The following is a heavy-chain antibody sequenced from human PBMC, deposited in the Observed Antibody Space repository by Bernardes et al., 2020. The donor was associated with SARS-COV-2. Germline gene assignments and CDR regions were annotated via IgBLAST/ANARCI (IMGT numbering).Heavy chain of an antibody. Sequence: SETLSLTCTVSGGSISSGGYYWSWIRQHPGKGLEWIGYIYYSGSTYYNPSLKSRVTISVDTSKNQFSLKLSSVTAADTAVYYCARDLVVAARTAYYYYYGMDVWGQGTTVTVSS. CDR3: ARDLVVAARTAYYYYYGMDV. V-gene: IGHV4-31*03. CDR1: GGSISSGGYY. D-gene: IGHD2-15*01. CDR2: IYYSGST. J-gene: IGHJ6*02.